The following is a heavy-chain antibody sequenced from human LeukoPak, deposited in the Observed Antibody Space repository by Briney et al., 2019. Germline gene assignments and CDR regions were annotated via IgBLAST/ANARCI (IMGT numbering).Heavy chain of an antibody. D-gene: IGHD2-15*01. Sequence: GGSPRLSCAASGFTVSSNYMSWVRQAPGKGLEWVSVIYSGGSTYYADSVKGRFTISRHNSKNTLYLQMNSLRAEDTAVYYCARCSANYYYGMDVWGQGTTVTVSS. CDR2: IYSGGST. CDR1: GFTVSSNY. J-gene: IGHJ6*02. V-gene: IGHV3-53*04. CDR3: ARCSANYYYGMDV.